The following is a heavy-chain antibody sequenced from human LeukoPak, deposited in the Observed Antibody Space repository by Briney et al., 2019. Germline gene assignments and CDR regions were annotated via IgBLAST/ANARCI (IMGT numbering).Heavy chain of an antibody. CDR3: ARESYGDDYFDY. CDR1: GGSFSGYY. V-gene: IGHV4-34*01. D-gene: IGHD4-17*01. CDR2: INHSEST. J-gene: IGHJ4*02. Sequence: SETLSLACAVYGGSFSGYYWSWIRQPPGKGLEWIGEINHSESTNYNPSLKSRVTISVDTSKNHFSLKLTSVTAADTAVYYCARESYGDDYFDYWGQGTLVTVSS.